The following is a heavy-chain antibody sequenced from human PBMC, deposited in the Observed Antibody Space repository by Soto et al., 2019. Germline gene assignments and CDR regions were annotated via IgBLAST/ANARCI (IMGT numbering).Heavy chain of an antibody. J-gene: IGHJ5*02. D-gene: IGHD3-9*01. V-gene: IGHV4-31*03. CDR1: GGSISSGGYY. Sequence: SETLSLTCTVSGGSISSGGYYWSWIRQHPGKGLEWIGYIYYSGSTYYNPSLKSRVTISVDTSKNQFSLKLSSVTAADTAVYYCARSPPPRVLRYFDWLENWFDPWGQGTLVTVSS. CDR2: IYYSGST. CDR3: ARSPPPRVLRYFDWLENWFDP.